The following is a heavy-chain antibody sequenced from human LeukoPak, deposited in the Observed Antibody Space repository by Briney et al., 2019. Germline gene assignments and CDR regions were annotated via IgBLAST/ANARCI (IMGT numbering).Heavy chain of an antibody. CDR2: ISGSGGST. CDR3: ATGPGTLYYYYMDV. Sequence: GGSLRLSCAASGFTFSSYAMSWVRQAPGKGLEWVSAISGSGGSTYYADSVKGRFTISRDNSENTLYPQMNSLRAEDTAVYYCATGPGTLYYYYMDVWGKGTTVTVSS. CDR1: GFTFSSYA. V-gene: IGHV3-23*01. J-gene: IGHJ6*03.